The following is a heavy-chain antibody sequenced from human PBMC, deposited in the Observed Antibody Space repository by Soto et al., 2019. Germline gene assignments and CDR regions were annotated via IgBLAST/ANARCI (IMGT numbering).Heavy chain of an antibody. CDR3: ARAPEDFSRNY. V-gene: IGHV1-69*13. CDR2: IIPIFGTA. CDR1: GGTXTSYA. J-gene: IGHJ4*02. Sequence: SXKVYFKASGGTXTSYAIGLVRQAPGQGLEWMGGIIPIFGTANYAQKFQGRVTITADESTSTAYMELSSLRSEDTAVYYCARAPEDFSRNYWGQGNLFTV.